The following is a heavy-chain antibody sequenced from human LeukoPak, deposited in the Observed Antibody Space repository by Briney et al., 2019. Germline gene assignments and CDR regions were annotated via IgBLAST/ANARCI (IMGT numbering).Heavy chain of an antibody. CDR2: IYRSGSTI. CDR1: GVTFSDYY. V-gene: IGHV3-11*04. D-gene: IGHD2-15*01. J-gene: IGHJ3*02. CDR3: ARELSGGSGSGAFDI. Sequence: PGGTLRLSCEASGVTFSDYYMNWIRQAPGKGLEWVSYIYRSGSTIYYADSEKGRFTISRDNAKNSLYLQRTSLRAQDTAVYYCARELSGGSGSGAFDIWGQGTMVTVSS.